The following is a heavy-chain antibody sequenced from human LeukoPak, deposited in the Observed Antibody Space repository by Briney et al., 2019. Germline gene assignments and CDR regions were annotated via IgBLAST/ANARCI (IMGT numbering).Heavy chain of an antibody. CDR2: ILYDGSNK. CDR1: GFPFSNFV. D-gene: IGHD2-2*01. CDR3: AKDNPIEEVPGLGPGQ. Sequence: GGSLRLSCAASGFPFSNFVMHWVRQAPGKGLEWVAVILYDGSNKYYADSVKGRFTISRDNSKNTLWLQMNSVRTEDTAVYYCAKDNPIEEVPGLGPGQWGQGTLVTVSS. V-gene: IGHV3-30*18. J-gene: IGHJ4*02.